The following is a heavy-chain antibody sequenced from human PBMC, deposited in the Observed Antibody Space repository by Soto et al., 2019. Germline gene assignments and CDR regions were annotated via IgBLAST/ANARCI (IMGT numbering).Heavy chain of an antibody. J-gene: IGHJ4*02. V-gene: IGHV4-31*03. CDR1: GGSISSGGYY. D-gene: IGHD6-6*01. CDR2: VYYSGRT. CDR3: ASTKDYSSSLDD. Sequence: SETLSLTCTVSGGSISSGGYYWSWIRQHPGKGLEWIGCVYYSGRTYYNPSLKSRITISVDTSKKHFSLKLSSVTAADTAVYYCASTKDYSSSLDDSGQGILVTVSS.